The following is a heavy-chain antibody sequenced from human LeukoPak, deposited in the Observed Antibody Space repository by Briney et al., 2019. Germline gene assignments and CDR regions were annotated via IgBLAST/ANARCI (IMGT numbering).Heavy chain of an antibody. V-gene: IGHV1-46*01. CDR1: GYTFTSYY. J-gene: IGHJ6*02. CDR3: ASSGRYYYYGMDV. Sequence: ASVTVSCKASGYTFTSYYMHWVRQAPGQGLEWMGIINPSGGSTSYAQKFQGRVTMTRDTSTSTVYMELSSLRSEDTAVYYCASSGRYYYYGMDVWGQGTTVTVSS. CDR2: INPSGGST. D-gene: IGHD6-19*01.